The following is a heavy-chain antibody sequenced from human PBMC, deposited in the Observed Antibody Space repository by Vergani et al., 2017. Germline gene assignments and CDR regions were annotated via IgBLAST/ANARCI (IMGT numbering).Heavy chain of an antibody. V-gene: IGHV4-34*01. CDR1: GGSFSGYY. Sequence: QVQLQQWGAGLLKPSETLSLTCAVYGGSFSGYYWSWIRQPPGKGLEWIGEINHSGSTNYNPSLKSRVTISVDTSKNQCSLKLSSVTAADTAVYYCARGRVECGARSTSCYRRSRSFDYWGQGTLVTVSS. CDR3: ARGRVECGARSTSCYRRSRSFDY. CDR2: INHSGST. D-gene: IGHD2-2*02. J-gene: IGHJ4*02.